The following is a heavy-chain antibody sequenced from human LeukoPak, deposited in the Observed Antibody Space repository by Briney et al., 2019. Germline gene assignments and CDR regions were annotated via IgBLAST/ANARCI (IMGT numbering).Heavy chain of an antibody. D-gene: IGHD6-13*01. J-gene: IGHJ3*02. Sequence: GGSLRLSCAASGFSFRTYGMHWVRQAPGKGLEWVAVISYDGSNKYYADSVKGRFTISRDNSKNTLYLQMNSLRAEDTAVYYCAKDEEAAAGPITDAFDIWGQGTMVTVSS. CDR2: ISYDGSNK. V-gene: IGHV3-30*18. CDR1: GFSFRTYG. CDR3: AKDEEAAAGPITDAFDI.